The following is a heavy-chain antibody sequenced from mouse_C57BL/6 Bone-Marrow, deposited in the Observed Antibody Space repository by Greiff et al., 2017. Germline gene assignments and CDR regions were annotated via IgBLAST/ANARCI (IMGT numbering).Heavy chain of an antibody. D-gene: IGHD1-1*01. Sequence: VMLVESDAELVKPGASVKISCKVSGYTFTDHTIHWMKQRPEQGLEWIGYIYPSDGSTKYNEKFKGKATLTADKSSSTAYMQLNSLTSEDSAVXFCARLRAITTAFDVWGTGTTVTGSS. CDR3: ARLRAITTAFDV. CDR1: GYTFTDHT. J-gene: IGHJ1*03. CDR2: IYPSDGST. V-gene: IGHV1-78*01.